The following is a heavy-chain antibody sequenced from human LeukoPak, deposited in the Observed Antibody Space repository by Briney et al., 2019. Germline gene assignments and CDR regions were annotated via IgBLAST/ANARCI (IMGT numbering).Heavy chain of an antibody. V-gene: IGHV4-38-2*02. D-gene: IGHD3-9*01. J-gene: IGHJ6*03. CDR1: GYSISSGYY. Sequence: SETLSLTCTVSGYSISSGYYWGWIRQPPGKGLEWIGSIYHSGRTYYNPSLKSRVTISVDTSKNQFSLKLSSVTAADTAVYYCARVISGILTGYYPYYYYYYMDVWGKGTTVTVSS. CDR2: IYHSGRT. CDR3: ARVISGILTGYYPYYYYYYMDV.